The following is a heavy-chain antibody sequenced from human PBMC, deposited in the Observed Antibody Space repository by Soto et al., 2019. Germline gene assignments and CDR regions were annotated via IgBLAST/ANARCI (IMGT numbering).Heavy chain of an antibody. V-gene: IGHV4-34*01. Sequence: PSETLSLTCAVYGGSFSGYYWSWIRQPPGNGLEWIGEINHSGSTNYNPSLKSRVTISVDTSKNQFSLKLSSVTAADTAVYYCARGREDRLKAPYCSGGSCGIHFDYWGQGTLVTVSS. D-gene: IGHD2-15*01. CDR1: GGSFSGYY. J-gene: IGHJ4*02. CDR2: INHSGST. CDR3: ARGREDRLKAPYCSGGSCGIHFDY.